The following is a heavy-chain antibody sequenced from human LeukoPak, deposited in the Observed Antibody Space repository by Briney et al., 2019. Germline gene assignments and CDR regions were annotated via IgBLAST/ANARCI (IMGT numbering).Heavy chain of an antibody. CDR3: ARQTMVRGRPSSAAFDI. CDR1: GFTVSSNY. V-gene: IGHV3-53*01. CDR2: IYSGGST. D-gene: IGHD3-10*01. J-gene: IGHJ3*02. Sequence: GGSLRLSCAASGFTVSSNYMSWVRQAPGKGLEWVSVIYSGGSTYYADSVKGRFTISRDNSKNTLYLQMNSLRAEDTAVYYCARQTMVRGRPSSAAFDIRGQGTMVTVSS.